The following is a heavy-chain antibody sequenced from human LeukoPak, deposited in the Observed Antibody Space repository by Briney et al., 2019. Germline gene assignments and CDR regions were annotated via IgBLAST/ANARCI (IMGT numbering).Heavy chain of an antibody. V-gene: IGHV4-59*01. Sequence: PSETLSLTCTVSGGSISSYFWSWIRQPPGKGLEWIGYIYYIGSTNYNPSLKSRVTISVDTSKNQFSLKLTSVTAADTAVYYCARESGWALDYWGQGTLVTVSS. D-gene: IGHD6-19*01. J-gene: IGHJ4*02. CDR1: GGSISSYF. CDR3: ARESGWALDY. CDR2: IYYIGST.